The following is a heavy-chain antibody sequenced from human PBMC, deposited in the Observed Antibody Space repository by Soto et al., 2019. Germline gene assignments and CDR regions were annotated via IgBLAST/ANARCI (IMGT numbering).Heavy chain of an antibody. CDR3: ARLEGLATISYYFDF. Sequence: PSETLSLTCSVSDDSINRDKYYWGWIRQPPGKGLEWIGCIYYRGNAYYNPSLQTRVTISLDKSKSQFSLKLNSVTAADSAVYFCARLEGLATISYYFDFWGPGALVTVS. CDR2: IYYRGNA. D-gene: IGHD3-9*01. V-gene: IGHV4-39*01. CDR1: DDSINRDKYY. J-gene: IGHJ4*02.